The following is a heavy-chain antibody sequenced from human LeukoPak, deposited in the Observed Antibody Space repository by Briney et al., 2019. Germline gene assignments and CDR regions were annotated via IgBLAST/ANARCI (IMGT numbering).Heavy chain of an antibody. D-gene: IGHD3-22*01. CDR1: GYTFTGYY. CDR3: ARDRRRNYYDSSGCPDY. Sequence: ASVKVSCKASGYTFTGYYMHWVRQAPGQGLEWMGWINPNSGGTNYAQKFQGRVTMTRDTSISTAYMELSRLRSDDTAVYYCARDRRRNYYDSSGCPDYWGQGTLVTVSS. J-gene: IGHJ4*02. V-gene: IGHV1-2*02. CDR2: INPNSGGT.